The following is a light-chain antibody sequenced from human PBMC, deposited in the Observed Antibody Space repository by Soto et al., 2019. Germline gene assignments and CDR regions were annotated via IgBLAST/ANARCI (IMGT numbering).Light chain of an antibody. CDR1: QSISSW. CDR3: QPYNSYWT. V-gene: IGKV1-5*03. Sequence: DIQMTQSPSTLSASVGDRVTITCRASQSISSWLAWYPQKPGKAPQLLIYKATSLESVVPPRFSGSGSGTEFTLTISSLQPDDFATYYFQPYNSYWTFGQGTKVEIK. J-gene: IGKJ1*01. CDR2: KAT.